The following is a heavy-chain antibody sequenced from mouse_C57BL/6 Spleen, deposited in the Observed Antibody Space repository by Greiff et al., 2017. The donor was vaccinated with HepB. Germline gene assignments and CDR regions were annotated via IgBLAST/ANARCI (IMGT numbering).Heavy chain of an antibody. Sequence: EVKLMESGGGLVQPGGSMKLSCVASGFTFSNYWMNWVRQSPEKGLEWVAQIRLKSDNYATHYAESVKGRFTISRDDSKSSVYLQMNNLRAEDTGIYYCTGDNPFAYWGQGTLVTVSA. CDR3: TGDNPFAY. CDR2: IRLKSDNYAT. J-gene: IGHJ3*01. V-gene: IGHV6-3*01. D-gene: IGHD1-3*01. CDR1: GFTFSNYW.